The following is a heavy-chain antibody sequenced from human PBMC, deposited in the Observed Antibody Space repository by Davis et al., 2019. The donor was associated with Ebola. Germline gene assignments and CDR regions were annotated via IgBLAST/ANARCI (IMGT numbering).Heavy chain of an antibody. Sequence: GESLKISCAASGFTFSDYYMSWVRQAPGKGLEWVSVIYSGGSTYYADSVKGRFTISRDNSKNTLYLQMNSLRAEDTAVYYCARGPLLWFGDGAFDIWGQGTMVTVSS. CDR1: GFTFSDYY. CDR2: IYSGGST. J-gene: IGHJ3*02. CDR3: ARGPLLWFGDGAFDI. D-gene: IGHD3-10*01. V-gene: IGHV3-66*01.